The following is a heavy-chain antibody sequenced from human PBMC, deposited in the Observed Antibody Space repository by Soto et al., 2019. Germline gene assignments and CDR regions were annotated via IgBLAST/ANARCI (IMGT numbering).Heavy chain of an antibody. CDR2: ICDSGGNA. CDR3: AKEKISTSCCNWFDP. CDR1: GFTFTTDW. D-gene: IGHD2-2*01. Sequence: GGSLRLSCTASGFTFTTDWASWVRRAPGKGLEWVADICDSGGNAYYADSVKGRFTISRDNSKNTLYLQMNSLRAEDTAVYYCAKEKISTSCCNWFDPWGQGTLVTVSS. V-gene: IGHV3-23*01. J-gene: IGHJ5*02.